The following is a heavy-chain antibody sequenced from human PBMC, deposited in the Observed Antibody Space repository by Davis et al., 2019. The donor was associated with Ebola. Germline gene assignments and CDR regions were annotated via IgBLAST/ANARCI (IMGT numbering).Heavy chain of an antibody. CDR2: IILMLGVA. CDR1: GGTLDNYS. Sequence: SVKVSCKASGGTLDNYSIRWVRQAPGQGLEWMGRIILMLGVANYAQKFQGRITITADKSTSTVYMELSSLRFDDTALYYCARGGDSNRWFDPIVYWGQGTLVTVSS. J-gene: IGHJ4*02. CDR3: ARGGDSNRWFDPIVY. D-gene: IGHD6-13*01. V-gene: IGHV1-69*02.